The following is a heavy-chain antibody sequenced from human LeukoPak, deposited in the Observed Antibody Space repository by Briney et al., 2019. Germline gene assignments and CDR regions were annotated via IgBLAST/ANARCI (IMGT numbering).Heavy chain of an antibody. J-gene: IGHJ4*02. CDR3: ATAMDSSGWYPFDY. V-gene: IGHV3-48*01. CDR1: GFTFSSYS. CDR2: ISSSSSTI. Sequence: GGSLRLSCAASGFTFSSYSMNWVRQAPGKGLEWVSYISSSSSTIYYADSVKGRFTISRDNAKNSLYLQMNSLRAEDTAVYYCATAMDSSGWYPFDYWGQGTLVTVSS. D-gene: IGHD6-19*01.